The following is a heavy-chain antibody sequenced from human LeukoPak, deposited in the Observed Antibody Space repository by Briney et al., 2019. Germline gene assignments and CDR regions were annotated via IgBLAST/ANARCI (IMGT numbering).Heavy chain of an antibody. D-gene: IGHD5-18*01. CDR3: TTDPAMALYYYYYMDV. CDR1: GGTFTSYA. CDR2: IIPIFGTA. J-gene: IGHJ6*03. Sequence: SVKVSCKASGGTFTSYAISWVRQAPGQGLEWMGRIIPIFGTANYAQKFQGRVTITTDESTSTAYMELSSLRSEDRAVYYYTTDPAMALYYYYYMDVWGKGTTVTVSS. V-gene: IGHV1-69*05.